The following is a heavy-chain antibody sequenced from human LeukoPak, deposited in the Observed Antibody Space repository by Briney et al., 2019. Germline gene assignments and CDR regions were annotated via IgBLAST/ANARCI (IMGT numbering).Heavy chain of an antibody. D-gene: IGHD6-13*01. Sequence: SETLSLTCTVSGGSISSYFWSWIRQPPGKGLEWIGYIYYSGSTNYNPSLKSRVTISVDTSKNQFSLKLSSVTAADTAVYYCARERGYSRSQYFQHWGQGTLVTVSS. V-gene: IGHV4-59*12. J-gene: IGHJ1*01. CDR2: IYYSGST. CDR1: GGSISSYF. CDR3: ARERGYSRSQYFQH.